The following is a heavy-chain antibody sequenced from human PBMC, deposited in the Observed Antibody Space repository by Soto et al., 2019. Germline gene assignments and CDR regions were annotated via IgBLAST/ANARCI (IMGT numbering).Heavy chain of an antibody. J-gene: IGHJ4*02. CDR3: ASGSTTGRHY. CDR1: GFTVSSNY. Sequence: GGSLRLSCAASGFTVSSNYMSWVRQAPGKGLEWVSVVYSGGSSYYADSVKGRFTISRHNSKNTLYLQMNSLRAEDTAVYYCASGSTTGRHYWGQGTLVTVSS. D-gene: IGHD1-1*01. V-gene: IGHV3-53*04. CDR2: VYSGGSS.